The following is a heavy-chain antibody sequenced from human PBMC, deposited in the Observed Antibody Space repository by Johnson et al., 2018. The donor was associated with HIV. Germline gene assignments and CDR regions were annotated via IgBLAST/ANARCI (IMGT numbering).Heavy chain of an antibody. CDR3: ARDWTSSLLTSMASDAFDI. Sequence: QMLLVESGGGVVQPGRSLRLSCAASGFTFSSYAMHWVRQAPGTGLEWVAVISYDGNNKYSADSVQGRFTIPRDNSKNTLYLQMNSLRAEYTAVYYCARDWTSSLLTSMASDAFDIWGQGTMVTVSS. D-gene: IGHD5-18*01. CDR1: GFTFSSYA. CDR2: ISYDGNNK. V-gene: IGHV3-30-3*01. J-gene: IGHJ3*02.